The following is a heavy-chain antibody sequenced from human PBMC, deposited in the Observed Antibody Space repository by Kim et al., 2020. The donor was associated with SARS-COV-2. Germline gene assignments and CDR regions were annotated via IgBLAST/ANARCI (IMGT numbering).Heavy chain of an antibody. J-gene: IGHJ4*02. CDR3: ARTLPTVVSFDY. Sequence: NYAQKLQGRVPVTRDTSISTAYMELSRLRSEDTAVYYVARTLPTVVSFDYWGQGTLVTVSS. V-gene: IGHV1-2*02. D-gene: IGHD4-17*01.